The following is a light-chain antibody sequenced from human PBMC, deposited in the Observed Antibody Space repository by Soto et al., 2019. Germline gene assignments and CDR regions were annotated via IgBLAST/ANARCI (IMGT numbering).Light chain of an antibody. CDR1: QSISSS. Sequence: EIVLTQSPATLSVSPGDRATLSCRASQSISSSLAWYQQKPGQAPRLLIYGASTRATGVPARISGSGSGTEFSLTITTLQSEDLGIYYCQQYTDWPPFTFGPGTKVYIK. CDR3: QQYTDWPPFT. CDR2: GAS. J-gene: IGKJ3*01. V-gene: IGKV3-15*01.